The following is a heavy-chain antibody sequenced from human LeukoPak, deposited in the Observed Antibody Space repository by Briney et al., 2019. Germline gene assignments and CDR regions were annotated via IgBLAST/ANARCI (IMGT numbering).Heavy chain of an antibody. D-gene: IGHD3-16*01. V-gene: IGHV4-59*01. CDR3: ARGRYGWLPFDY. CDR1: GGSMSSYY. J-gene: IGHJ4*02. Sequence: PSETPSLACTVYGGSMSSYYWSWIRQPPGKGLEWIGYIYYSGSTNYNPSLKSRVTISVDTSKNQFTLKLSSVTAADTAVYYCARGRYGWLPFDYWGQGTLVTVSS. CDR2: IYYSGST.